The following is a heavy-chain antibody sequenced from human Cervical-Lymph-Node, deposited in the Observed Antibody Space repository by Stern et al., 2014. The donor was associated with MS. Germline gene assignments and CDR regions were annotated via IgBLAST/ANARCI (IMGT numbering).Heavy chain of an antibody. Sequence: QLVQSGPEVKKPGTSVKVSCKASGFTFTSSAVQWVRQARGQRIEWIGWVVVGSGNTNYAQKFQERVTITRDMSTSTAYMELSSLRSEDTAVYYCAAEPMYYSDSVGAFDIWGQGTMVTVSS. CDR2: VVVGSGNT. J-gene: IGHJ3*02. V-gene: IGHV1-58*01. D-gene: IGHD3-22*01. CDR1: GFTFTSSA. CDR3: AAEPMYYSDSVGAFDI.